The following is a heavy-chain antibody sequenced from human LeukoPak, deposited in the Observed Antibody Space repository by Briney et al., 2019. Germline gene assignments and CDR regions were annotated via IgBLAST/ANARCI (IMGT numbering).Heavy chain of an antibody. Sequence: GGSLRLSCAASGFTFSSSWMHWVRQAPGKGLVWVSRINSDGSSTTYADSVKGRFTISRDNAKNTLYLQMDSLRAEDTAVYYCTRDWYSSSDHWGQGTLVTVSS. J-gene: IGHJ4*02. V-gene: IGHV3-74*01. CDR3: TRDWYSSSDH. D-gene: IGHD6-6*01. CDR1: GFTFSSSW. CDR2: INSDGSST.